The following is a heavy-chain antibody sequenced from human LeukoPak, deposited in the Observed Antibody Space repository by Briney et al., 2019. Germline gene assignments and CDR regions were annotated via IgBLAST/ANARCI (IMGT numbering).Heavy chain of an antibody. CDR2: IYYSGST. D-gene: IGHD6-19*01. Sequence: SETLSLTCTVSGGSLSSYYWSWIRQPPGKGLEWIGSIYYSGSTYYNPSLKSRVIISVDTSKNQFSLKLSSVTAADTAVYYCVRTISPQTALASNYWGQGTLVTVSS. CDR1: GGSLSSYY. CDR3: VRTISPQTALASNY. J-gene: IGHJ4*02. V-gene: IGHV4-59*12.